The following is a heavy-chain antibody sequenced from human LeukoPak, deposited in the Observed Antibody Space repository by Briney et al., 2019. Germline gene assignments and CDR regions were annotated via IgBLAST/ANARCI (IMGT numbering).Heavy chain of an antibody. CDR2: IIPIFGTA. CDR3: ASATVATTMTW. CDR1: GGTFSSYA. V-gene: IGHV1-69*05. J-gene: IGHJ4*02. D-gene: IGHD5-12*01. Sequence: VASVKVSCKASGGTFSSYAISWVRQAPGQGLEWMGRIIPIFGTANYAQKFQGRVRITTDESTSTAYMELSSLRSEDTAVYYCASATVATTMTWWSQGTLVTVSS.